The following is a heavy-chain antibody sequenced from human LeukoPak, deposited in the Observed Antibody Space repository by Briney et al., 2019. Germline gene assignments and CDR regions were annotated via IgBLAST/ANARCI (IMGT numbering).Heavy chain of an antibody. CDR1: GYTFTSYD. Sequence: ASVKVSCKASGYTFTSYDINWVRQATGQGLEWMGWMNPNSGNTGYAQKFQGRVTMTRNTSISTAYMELSSLRSDDTAIYYCARDLMYCDTMSCYDGDFDYWGQGTPVTVSS. D-gene: IGHD2-2*01. V-gene: IGHV1-8*01. J-gene: IGHJ4*02. CDR3: ARDLMYCDTMSCYDGDFDY. CDR2: MNPNSGNT.